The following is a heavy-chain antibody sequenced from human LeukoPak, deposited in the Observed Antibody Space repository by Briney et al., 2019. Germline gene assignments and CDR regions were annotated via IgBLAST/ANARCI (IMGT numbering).Heavy chain of an antibody. D-gene: IGHD1-7*01. CDR1: GYTFTSYG. CDR3: ATDGTTGAFDI. J-gene: IGHJ3*02. V-gene: IGHV1-69*13. CDR2: IIPIFGTA. Sequence: SVKVSCKASGYTFTSYGISWMRQAPGQGLEWMGGIIPIFGTANYAQKFQGRVTITADESTSTAYMELSSLRSEDTAVYYCATDGTTGAFDIWGQGTMVTVSS.